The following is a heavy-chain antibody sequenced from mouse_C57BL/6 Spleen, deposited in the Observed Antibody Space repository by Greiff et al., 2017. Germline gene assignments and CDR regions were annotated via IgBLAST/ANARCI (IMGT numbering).Heavy chain of an antibody. CDR3: ARTVGSPNWDFDV. J-gene: IGHJ1*03. V-gene: IGHV5-17*01. D-gene: IGHD1-1*01. Sequence: EVQLQESGGGLVKPGGSLKLSCAASGFTFSDYGMHWVRQAPEKGLEWVAYISSGSSTIYYADTVKGRFTISRDNAKTTLFLQMTSLRSEDTAMYYCARTVGSPNWDFDVWGTGTTVTVSS. CDR2: ISSGSSTI. CDR1: GFTFSDYG.